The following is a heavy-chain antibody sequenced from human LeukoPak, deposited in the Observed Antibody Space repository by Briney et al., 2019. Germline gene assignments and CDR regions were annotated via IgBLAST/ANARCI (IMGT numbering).Heavy chain of an antibody. V-gene: IGHV1-8*03. CDR2: MNPNSGNT. J-gene: IGHJ6*03. CDR3: ARVVSYYYGSGSFLDYYYYMDV. D-gene: IGHD3-10*01. CDR1: GYTFTSYD. Sequence: ASVKVSCKASGYTFTSYDINWVRQATGQGLEWMGWMNPNSGNTGYAQKFQGRVTITRNTSISTAYMELSSLRSEDTAVYYCARVVSYYYGSGSFLDYYYYMDVWGKGTTVTVSS.